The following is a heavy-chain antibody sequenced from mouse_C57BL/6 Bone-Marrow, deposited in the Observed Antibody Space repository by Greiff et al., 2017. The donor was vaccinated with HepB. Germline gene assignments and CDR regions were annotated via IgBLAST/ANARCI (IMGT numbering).Heavy chain of an antibody. J-gene: IGHJ1*03. D-gene: IGHD1-1*01. CDR1: GYSITSDY. CDR3: ARYPPIYYGSKDWYFDV. Sequence: EVKLVESGPGLAKPSQTLSLTCSVTGYSITSDYWNWIRKFPGNKLEYMGYISYSGSTYYNPSLKSRISITRDTSKNQYYLQLNSVTTEDTATYYCARYPPIYYGSKDWYFDVWGTGTTVTVSS. V-gene: IGHV3-8*01. CDR2: ISYSGST.